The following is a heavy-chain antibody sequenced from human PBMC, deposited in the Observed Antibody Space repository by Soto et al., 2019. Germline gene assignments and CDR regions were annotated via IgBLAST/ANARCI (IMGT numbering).Heavy chain of an antibody. CDR1: GGSISSGNYY. V-gene: IGHV4-30-4*01. Sequence: QVQLQESGPGLVKPSQTLSLTCTVSGGSISSGNYYWSWTRQPPGKGLEWIGFISYSGSTYYNASLKSRFTISVDTSKNQFSLNLSFVTAADTAVYYCATMGTPATGLYYFDYWGQGTLVTVSS. CDR2: ISYSGST. D-gene: IGHD1-7*01. J-gene: IGHJ4*02. CDR3: ATMGTPATGLYYFDY.